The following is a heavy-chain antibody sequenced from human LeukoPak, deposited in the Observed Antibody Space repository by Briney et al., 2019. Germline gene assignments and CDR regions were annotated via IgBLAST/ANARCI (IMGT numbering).Heavy chain of an antibody. J-gene: IGHJ4*02. CDR1: GFTFSSYA. V-gene: IGHV3-30-3*01. D-gene: IGHD2-2*01. CDR2: ISYDGSNK. Sequence: GGSLRLSCAASGFTFSSYAMHWVRQAPGKGLEWVAVISYDGSNKYYADSVKGRFTISRDNSKNTLYLQMNSLRAGDTAVYYCARGGRYCSSTSCYPYFDYWGQGTLVTVSS. CDR3: ARGGRYCSSTSCYPYFDY.